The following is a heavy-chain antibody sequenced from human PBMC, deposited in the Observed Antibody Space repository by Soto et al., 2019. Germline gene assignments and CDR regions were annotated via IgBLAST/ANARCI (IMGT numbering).Heavy chain of an antibody. CDR3: ARLGGYYQALDS. J-gene: IGHJ4*02. CDR1: GGSISSGDYY. Sequence: SETLSLTCTVSGGSISSGDYYWSWIRQPPGKGLEWIGYIYYAGTTTYNPSLKSRVTISLDTSKNQFSLKLDSVTAADTAVYYCARLGGYYQALDSWGQGTLVTVSS. V-gene: IGHV4-61*08. CDR2: IYYAGTT. D-gene: IGHD3-22*01.